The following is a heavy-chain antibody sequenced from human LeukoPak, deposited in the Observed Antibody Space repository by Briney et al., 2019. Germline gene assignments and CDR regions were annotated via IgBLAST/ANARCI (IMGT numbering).Heavy chain of an antibody. D-gene: IGHD3-22*01. CDR1: GFTVSANH. Sequence: PGGSLRLSCAPSGFTVSANHMTWGRQAPGRGLGWVSVIYTSGNTYYADSVKGTFTISRDKSENTLSLQMNSLRAEDTAVYYCARESPDSSGHSLPLDRWGQGTLVTVSS. CDR2: IYTSGNT. J-gene: IGHJ5*02. V-gene: IGHV3-66*01. CDR3: ARESPDSSGHSLPLDR.